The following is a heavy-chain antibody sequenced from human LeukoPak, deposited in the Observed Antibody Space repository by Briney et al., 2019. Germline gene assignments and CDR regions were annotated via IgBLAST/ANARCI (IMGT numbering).Heavy chain of an antibody. D-gene: IGHD2-21*02. CDR3: AKDFEGFCGGDCYSMDF. Sequence: GGSLRLSCAASGFTFNNYVMHWVRQAPGKGLEWVALISYDGSNKYYADSVRGRFTISGDNSKNTLYLQMNNLRPEDTAVYYCAKDFEGFCGGDCYSMDFWGQGTLATVPS. V-gene: IGHV3-30*18. CDR2: ISYDGSNK. CDR1: GFTFNNYV. J-gene: IGHJ4*02.